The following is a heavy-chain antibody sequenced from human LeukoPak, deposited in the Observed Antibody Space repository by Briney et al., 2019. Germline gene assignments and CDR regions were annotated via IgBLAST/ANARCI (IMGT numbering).Heavy chain of an antibody. V-gene: IGHV4-59*01. Sequence: SRTLSLTCTVSGGAISSYYWSWIRQPPGKGLEWRGYIFYTGNTNYNPSLTSRVTISVLTSKNRFSLRLSSVTAADTAVYYCATLTGGDDAFDIWGQGTMVTVSS. J-gene: IGHJ3*02. CDR3: ATLTGGDDAFDI. D-gene: IGHD4-23*01. CDR1: GGAISSYY. CDR2: IFYTGNT.